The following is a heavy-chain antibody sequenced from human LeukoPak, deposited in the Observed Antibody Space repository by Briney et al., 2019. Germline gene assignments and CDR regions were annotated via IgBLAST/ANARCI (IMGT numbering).Heavy chain of an antibody. Sequence: GGSLRLSCAASGFTFSSYGMHWVRQAPGKGLEWVANIKQDGSEKYYVDSVKGRFTISRDNAKNSLYLQMNSLRAEDTAVYYCARFAVADVGGFDPWGQGTLVTVSS. CDR2: IKQDGSEK. J-gene: IGHJ5*02. CDR1: GFTFSSYG. D-gene: IGHD6-19*01. V-gene: IGHV3-7*01. CDR3: ARFAVADVGGFDP.